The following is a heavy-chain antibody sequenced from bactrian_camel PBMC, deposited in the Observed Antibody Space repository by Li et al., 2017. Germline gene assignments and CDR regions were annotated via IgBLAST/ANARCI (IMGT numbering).Heavy chain of an antibody. CDR1: RVTVNSNY. D-gene: IGHD1*01. Sequence: VQLVESGGGLVQPGGSLRLSCAASRVTVNSNYMSWVRQAPGLGLEWVSSIYSAGTVTYYADSVKGRFVISQDDAKHTLYLQMNSLKPEDTAMYYCAADWPLFRDLTSIQSLERSTKNWGQGTQVTVS. J-gene: IGHJ4*01. CDR2: IYSAGTVT. CDR3: AADWPLFRDLTSIQSLERSTKN. V-gene: IGHV3-2*01.